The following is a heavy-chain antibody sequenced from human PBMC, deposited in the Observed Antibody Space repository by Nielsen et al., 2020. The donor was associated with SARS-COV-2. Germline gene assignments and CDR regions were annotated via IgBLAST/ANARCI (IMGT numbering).Heavy chain of an antibody. J-gene: IGHJ5*01. Sequence: GGSLRLSCAASGFTFDDYGMYWVRQATGKGLEWVSGISWNSGYIGYADSVKGRFTISRDSAKNTLYLQMNSLRPEDTALYYCAKDIDTVGTTAWLDFWGQGTLVTVSS. CDR1: GFTFDDYG. V-gene: IGHV3-9*01. CDR2: ISWNSGYI. CDR3: AKDIDTVGTTAWLDF. D-gene: IGHD2/OR15-2a*01.